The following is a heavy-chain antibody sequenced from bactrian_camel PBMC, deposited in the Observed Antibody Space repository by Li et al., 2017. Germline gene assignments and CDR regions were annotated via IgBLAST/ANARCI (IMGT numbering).Heavy chain of an antibody. Sequence: HVQLVESGGGSVQAGESLKLSCRHSTYAGCTYDISWYRQAPGKEREFVSRIAKDDTTIYEESVEGRFYSSQDKAKFTVYLQMNNLKPEDTAIYHCKTDPTRDNWQSASKKSYWGQGTQVTVS. V-gene: IGHV3S53*01. J-gene: IGHJ4*01. D-gene: IGHD8*01. CDR1: TYAGCTYD. CDR3: KTDPTRDNWQSASKKSY. CDR2: IAKDDTT.